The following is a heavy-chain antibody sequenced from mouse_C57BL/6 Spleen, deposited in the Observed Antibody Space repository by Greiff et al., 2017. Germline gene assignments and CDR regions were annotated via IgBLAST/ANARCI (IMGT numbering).Heavy chain of an antibody. J-gene: IGHJ4*01. D-gene: IGHD2-4*01. CDR3: ARMITTIMDY. CDR1: GYAFSSSW. CDR2: IYPGDGDT. Sequence: QVQLKESGPELVKPGASVKISCKASGYAFSSSWMNWVKQRPGKGLEWIGRIYPGDGDTNYNGKFKGKATLTADKSSSTAYMQLSSLTSEDSAVYFCARMITTIMDYWGQGTSVTVSS. V-gene: IGHV1-82*01.